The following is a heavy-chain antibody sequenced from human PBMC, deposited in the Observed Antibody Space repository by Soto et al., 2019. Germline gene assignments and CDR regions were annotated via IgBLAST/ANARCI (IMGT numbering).Heavy chain of an antibody. CDR3: AKGPPTRGGNDLDY. J-gene: IGHJ4*02. Sequence: PGGSLRLSCAASGVTFGNYAMSWVGQGPGKGLEWVSTISHSGDNTYYADSVKGRFTLSRDNSRSTLYLQMNILRAEDTAVYYCAKGPPTRGGNDLDYWGPGTLVTVAS. D-gene: IGHD5-12*01. CDR2: ISHSGDNT. V-gene: IGHV3-23*01. CDR1: GVTFGNYA.